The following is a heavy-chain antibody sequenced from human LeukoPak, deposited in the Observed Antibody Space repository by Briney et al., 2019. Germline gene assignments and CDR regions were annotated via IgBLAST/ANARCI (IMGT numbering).Heavy chain of an antibody. V-gene: IGHV3-48*02. CDR1: GFTFSSYS. CDR2: ISSSSSTI. CDR3: ARENRLYSNMFDY. D-gene: IGHD4-11*01. Sequence: GGSLRLFCAASGFTFSSYSMNWVRQAPGKGLEWVSYISSSSSTIYYADSVKGRFTISRDNAKNSLYLQMNSLRDEDTAVYYCARENRLYSNMFDYWGQGTLVTVSS. J-gene: IGHJ4*02.